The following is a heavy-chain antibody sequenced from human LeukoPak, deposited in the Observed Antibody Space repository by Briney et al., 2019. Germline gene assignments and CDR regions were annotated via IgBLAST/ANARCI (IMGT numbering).Heavy chain of an antibody. CDR1: GYTFTSYG. CDR3: ARRGSMVRGVIIKFSWFDP. Sequence: ASVKVSCKASGYTFTSYGINWVRQATGQGLEWMGWMNPNSGNTGYAQKFQGRVTMTRSTSISTAYMELSSLRSEDTAVYYCARRGSMVRGVIIKFSWFDPWGQGTLVTVSS. CDR2: MNPNSGNT. V-gene: IGHV1-8*02. J-gene: IGHJ5*02. D-gene: IGHD3-10*01.